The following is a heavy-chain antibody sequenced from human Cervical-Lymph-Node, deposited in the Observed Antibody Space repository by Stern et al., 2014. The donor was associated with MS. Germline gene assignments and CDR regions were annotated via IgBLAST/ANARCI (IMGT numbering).Heavy chain of an antibody. V-gene: IGHV4-31*03. CDR3: ARGARYSDSSGYYFYFDY. Sequence: VQLVESGPGLVKPSQTLPLTCTVSGGSINSGGYYWSWIRQYPGKGLEWIGYLHYTGSACYDPSLKSRLSMSIDTSKNQFSLNLNSVTAADTAVYYCARGARYSDSSGYYFYFDYGGQGTLVTVSA. CDR2: LHYTGSA. D-gene: IGHD3-22*01. J-gene: IGHJ4*02. CDR1: GGSINSGGYY.